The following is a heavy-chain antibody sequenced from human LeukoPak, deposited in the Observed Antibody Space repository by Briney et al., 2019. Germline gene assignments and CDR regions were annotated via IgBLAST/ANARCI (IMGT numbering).Heavy chain of an antibody. CDR1: GFTFTSYA. J-gene: IGHJ4*02. V-gene: IGHV3-23*01. Sequence: AGSLRLSCAASGFTFTSYAMNWVRQAPGKGLEWVSFISASGSSTHYADSVKGRFTISRDNSNNPLYLQINSLRAEDTAAYYCAKGAQYDFWTGYTLEYFDVWGKGTLVTVSS. CDR2: ISASGSST. CDR3: AKGAQYDFWTGYTLEYFDV. D-gene: IGHD3-3*01.